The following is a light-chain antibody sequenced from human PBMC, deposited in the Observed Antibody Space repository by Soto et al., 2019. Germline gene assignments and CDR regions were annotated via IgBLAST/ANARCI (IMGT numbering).Light chain of an antibody. V-gene: IGKV3-15*01. CDR1: QSVSSN. J-gene: IGKJ2*01. Sequence: EIVMTQSPANLSVSPGERATLSCRASQSVSSNLAWYQQKPGQGPRLLIYGASTRATGIPAKFSGSGSGAEFTLTISSLQTEEFAVYYCQQYNKWPPYTCGQGTKVEIK. CDR2: GAS. CDR3: QQYNKWPPYT.